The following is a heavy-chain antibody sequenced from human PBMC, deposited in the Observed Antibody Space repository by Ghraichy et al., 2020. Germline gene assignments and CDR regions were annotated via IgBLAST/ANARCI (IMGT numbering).Heavy chain of an antibody. CDR1: GFTFSSYG. J-gene: IGHJ6*02. D-gene: IGHD2-2*01. V-gene: IGHV3-33*01. Sequence: GESLNISCAASGFTFSSYGMHWVRQAPGKGLEWVAVIWYDGSNKYYADSVKGRFTISRDNSKNTLYLQMNSLRAEDTAVYYCARDLIVVVPAAINGMDVWGQGTTVTVSS. CDR2: IWYDGSNK. CDR3: ARDLIVVVPAAINGMDV.